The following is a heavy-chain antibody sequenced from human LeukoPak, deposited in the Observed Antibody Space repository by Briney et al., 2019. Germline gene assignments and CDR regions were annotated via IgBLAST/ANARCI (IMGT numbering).Heavy chain of an antibody. CDR2: IKQDGSEK. V-gene: IGHV3-7*01. CDR1: GFTFSSYA. D-gene: IGHD3-10*01. J-gene: IGHJ3*02. CDR3: ARATTLRFGELFAFDI. Sequence: GGSLRLSCAASGFTFSSYAMSWVRQAPGKGLEWVANIKQDGSEKYYVDSVKGRFTISRDNAKNSLYLQMNSLRAEDTAVYYCARATTLRFGELFAFDIWGQGTMVTVSS.